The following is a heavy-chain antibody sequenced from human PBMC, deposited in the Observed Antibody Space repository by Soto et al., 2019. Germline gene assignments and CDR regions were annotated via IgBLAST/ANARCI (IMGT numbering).Heavy chain of an antibody. CDR1: GFTFSSYS. CDR2: ISSSSSYI. J-gene: IGHJ4*02. CDR3: ARDLSSFHFDY. Sequence: GGSLRLSCAASGFTFSSYSMNWVRQAPGKGLEWVSSISSSSSYIYYADSVKGRFTISRDNAKNSLYLQMNSLRAEDTAVYYCARDLSSFHFDYGGRGPRVTVPS. D-gene: IGHD3-16*02. V-gene: IGHV3-21*01.